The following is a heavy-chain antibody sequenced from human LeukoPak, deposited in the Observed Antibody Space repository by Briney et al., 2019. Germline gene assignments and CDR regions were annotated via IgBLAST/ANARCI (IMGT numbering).Heavy chain of an antibody. J-gene: IGHJ6*02. Sequence: GASVTVSCKASGGTFSSYAISWVRQAPGQGLEWMGGIIPIFGTANYAQRFQGRVTITADESTSTAYMELSSLRSEDTAVYYCVRPYSSSSYYYGMDVWGQGTTVTVSS. CDR3: VRPYSSSSYYYGMDV. V-gene: IGHV1-69*13. CDR2: IIPIFGTA. D-gene: IGHD6-6*01. CDR1: GGTFSSYA.